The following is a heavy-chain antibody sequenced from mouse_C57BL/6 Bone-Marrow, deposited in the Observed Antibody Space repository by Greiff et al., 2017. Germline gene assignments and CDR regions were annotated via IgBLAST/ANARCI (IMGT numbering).Heavy chain of an antibody. V-gene: IGHV1-50*01. CDR3: ARGGGLRRDD. Sequence: VQLQQPGAELVKPGASVKLSCKASGYTFTSYWMQWVKQRPGQGLEWIGEIDPSDSYTNYNQKFKGKATLTVDTSSSTAYMQLSSLTSEDSAVYYCARGGGLRRDDWGQGTTLTVSS. J-gene: IGHJ2*01. D-gene: IGHD2-4*01. CDR1: GYTFTSYW. CDR2: IDPSDSYT.